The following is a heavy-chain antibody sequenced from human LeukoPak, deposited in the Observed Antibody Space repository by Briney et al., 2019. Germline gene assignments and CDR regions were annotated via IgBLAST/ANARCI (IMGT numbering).Heavy chain of an antibody. J-gene: IGHJ4*02. CDR3: LATVGSYLPDF. D-gene: IGHD1-26*01. Sequence: PGGSLRLSCAASGFTFSSYWMHWVRQAPGKGLVWVSRINTDGSSTNYADSVKGRSTISRDNAKNTLYLQMNSLRAEDTAVYYCLATVGSYLPDFWGQGTLVTVSS. V-gene: IGHV3-74*01. CDR2: INTDGSST. CDR1: GFTFSSYW.